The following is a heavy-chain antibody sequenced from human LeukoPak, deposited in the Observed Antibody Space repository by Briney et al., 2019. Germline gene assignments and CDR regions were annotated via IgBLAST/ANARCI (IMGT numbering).Heavy chain of an antibody. V-gene: IGHV3-53*01. CDR3: AREGNYYDMDV. J-gene: IGHJ6*02. CDR2: IFSGGTT. Sequence: PGGSLRLSCAASGFTVSSNYMSWVRQAPGKGLEWGSVIFSGGTTYYADSVKGRFTISRDNSKNTLYLQMNSLRAEDTAVYYCAREGNYYDMDVWGQGTTVTVSS. CDR1: GFTVSSNY.